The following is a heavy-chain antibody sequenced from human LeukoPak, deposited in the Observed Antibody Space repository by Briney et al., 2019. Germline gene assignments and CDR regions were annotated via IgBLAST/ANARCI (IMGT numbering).Heavy chain of an antibody. V-gene: IGHV1-69*13. CDR1: GGTFSGYA. J-gene: IGHJ6*03. D-gene: IGHD5-18*01. CDR2: IIPIFGTA. Sequence: ASVKVSCKASGGTFSGYAISWVRQAPGQGLEWMGGIIPIFGTANYAQKFQGRVTITADESTSTAYMELSSLRSEDTAVYYCATLVDTAHLRYYYYYMDVWGKGTTVTVSS. CDR3: ATLVDTAHLRYYYYYMDV.